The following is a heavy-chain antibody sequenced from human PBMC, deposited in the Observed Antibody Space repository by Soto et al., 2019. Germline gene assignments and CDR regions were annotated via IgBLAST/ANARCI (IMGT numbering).Heavy chain of an antibody. Sequence: ASVKVSCKASGYSFTSYDINWVRQATGQGLEWMGWMNPNSGNTGYAQKFQGRVTITRNTSVSTAYMELSSLRSEDTAVYYCARAVTMIVVDLPSYWGQGTLVTVSS. V-gene: IGHV1-8*01. D-gene: IGHD3-22*01. CDR3: ARAVTMIVVDLPSY. CDR1: GYSFTSYD. CDR2: MNPNSGNT. J-gene: IGHJ4*02.